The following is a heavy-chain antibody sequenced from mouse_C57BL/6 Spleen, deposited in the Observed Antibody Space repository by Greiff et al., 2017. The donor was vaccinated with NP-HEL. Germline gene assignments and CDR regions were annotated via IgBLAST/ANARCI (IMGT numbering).Heavy chain of an antibody. Sequence: VQVVESGAELVKPGASVKISCKASGYAFSSYWMNWVKQRPGKGLEWIGQIYPGDGDTNYNGKFKGKATLTADKSSSTAYMQLSSLTSEDSAVYFCARDGNPYYYAMDYWGQGTSVTVSS. CDR1: GYAFSSYW. V-gene: IGHV1-80*01. J-gene: IGHJ4*01. CDR2: IYPGDGDT. D-gene: IGHD2-1*01. CDR3: ARDGNPYYYAMDY.